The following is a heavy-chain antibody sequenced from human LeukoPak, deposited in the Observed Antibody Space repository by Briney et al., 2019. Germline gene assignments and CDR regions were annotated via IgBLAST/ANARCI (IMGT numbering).Heavy chain of an antibody. J-gene: IGHJ4*02. V-gene: IGHV3-21*04. D-gene: IGHD1-14*01. Sequence: GGSLRLSCAASGFTFSTYSMTWVRQAPGKGLEWVACISSGSSEISYADSVKGRFTISRDNAENTLYLQMNSLRAEDTAVYYCARGRIDKDYWGQGTLVTVSS. CDR2: ISSGSSEI. CDR1: GFTFSTYS. CDR3: ARGRIDKDY.